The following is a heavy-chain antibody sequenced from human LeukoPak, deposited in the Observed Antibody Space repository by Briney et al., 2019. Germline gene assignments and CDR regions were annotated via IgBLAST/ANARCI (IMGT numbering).Heavy chain of an antibody. D-gene: IGHD3-22*01. J-gene: IGHJ6*03. CDR2: ISGNGDNT. CDR1: GFTFSNYA. Sequence: PGGSLRPSCAASGFTFSNYAMTWVRQAPGKGLEWVSTISGNGDNTYYSDSVKGRFTISRDNSKNTLYLQMNSLRAEDTAVYYRAGSSGYYRTFHYYYYMDVWGKGTTVTVSS. V-gene: IGHV3-23*01. CDR3: AGSSGYYRTFHYYYYMDV.